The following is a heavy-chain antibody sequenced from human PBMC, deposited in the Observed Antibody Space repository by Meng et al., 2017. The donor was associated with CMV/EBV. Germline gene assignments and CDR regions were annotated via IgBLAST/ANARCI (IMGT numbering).Heavy chain of an antibody. CDR2: IRSKAKSYAT. CDR1: GFTFSTSA. J-gene: IGHJ4*02. V-gene: IGHV3-73*01. Sequence: GESLKISCAASGFTFSTSAIHWVRQASGKGLEWVGRIRSKAKSYATTYAASVTGSFTISRDDSKNTAYLQMNSLKTEDTAIYYCTRHGGNWYGVDYWGLGTLVTVSS. D-gene: IGHD1-1*01. CDR3: TRHGGNWYGVDY.